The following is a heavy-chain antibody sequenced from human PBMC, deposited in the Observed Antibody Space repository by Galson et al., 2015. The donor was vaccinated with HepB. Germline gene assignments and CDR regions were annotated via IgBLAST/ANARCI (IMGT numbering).Heavy chain of an antibody. V-gene: IGHV1-46*01. D-gene: IGHD6-6*01. CDR2: INPSGGST. J-gene: IGHJ6*02. Sequence: SVKVSCKASGYTFTSYYMHWVRQAPGQGLEWMGIINPSGGSTSYAQKFQGRATMTRDTSTSTVYMELSSLRSEDTAVYYCAREPYSSSSGNYYGMDVWGQGTTVTASS. CDR1: GYTFTSYY. CDR3: AREPYSSSSGNYYGMDV.